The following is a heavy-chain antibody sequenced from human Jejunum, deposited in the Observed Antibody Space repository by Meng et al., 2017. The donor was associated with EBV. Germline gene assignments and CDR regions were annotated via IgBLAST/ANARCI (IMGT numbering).Heavy chain of an antibody. CDR1: GGSISGSSYH. J-gene: IGHJ5*02. V-gene: IGHV4-39*01. D-gene: IGHD3-10*01. CDR2: IYYSGST. CDR3: ARRGGEGWFDP. Sequence: HLQLQESGPGLVKPSETLSLTCTVSGGSISGSSYHWGWIRQPPGKGLEWIGSIYYSGSTYYNPSLKSRVTISVDTSKNQFSLKLSSVTAADTAVYYCARRGGEGWFDPWGQGTLVTVSS.